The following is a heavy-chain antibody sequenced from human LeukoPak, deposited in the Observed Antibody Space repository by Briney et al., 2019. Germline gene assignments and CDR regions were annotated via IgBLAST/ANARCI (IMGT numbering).Heavy chain of an antibody. V-gene: IGHV4-59*01. CDR3: ARATAAGLNAFDI. CDR2: IYYSGST. D-gene: IGHD6-13*01. J-gene: IGHJ3*02. Sequence: SETLSLTCTVSGGSISNYFWSCIRQPPGKGLEWIGYIYYSGSTNYNPSLKSRVTISVNTSKNQFSLKLSSVTAADTAVYYCARATAAGLNAFDIWGQGTKVTVSS. CDR1: GGSISNYF.